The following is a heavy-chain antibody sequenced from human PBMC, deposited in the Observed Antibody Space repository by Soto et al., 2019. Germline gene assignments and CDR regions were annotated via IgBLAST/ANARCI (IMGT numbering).Heavy chain of an antibody. CDR1: GFSFSSYG. CDR2: IWYDGSKK. V-gene: IGHV3-33*01. D-gene: IGHD2-8*01. CDR3: ARWYGTGMLFDL. J-gene: IGHJ5*02. Sequence: QVQLVESGGGVVQPGRSLRLSCAASGFSFSSYGMHWVRQAPGKGLEWVAGIWYDGSKKSYVDSVEGRFTISRDNYKNTLSRQMSSLKTEDTAVYFCARWYGTGMLFDLWGQGTLVTVSS.